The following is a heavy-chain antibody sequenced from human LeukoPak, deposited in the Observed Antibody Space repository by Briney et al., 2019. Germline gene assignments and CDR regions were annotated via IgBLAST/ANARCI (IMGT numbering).Heavy chain of an antibody. CDR3: ARGGEPVWYYDCSGYYPFDY. CDR1: GYTFTSYG. D-gene: IGHD3-22*01. V-gene: IGHV1-18*01. J-gene: IGHJ4*02. Sequence: GASVKVSCKASGYTFTSYGISWVRQAPGQGLEWMGWISAYNGNTNYAQKLQGRVTMTTDTSTSTAYMELRSLRSDDTAVYYCARGGEPVWYYDCSGYYPFDYWGQGTLVTVSS. CDR2: ISAYNGNT.